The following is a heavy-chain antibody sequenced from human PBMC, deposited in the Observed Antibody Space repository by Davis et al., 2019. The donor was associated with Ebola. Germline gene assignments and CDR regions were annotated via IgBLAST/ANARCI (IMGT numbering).Heavy chain of an antibody. V-gene: IGHV1-18*01. CDR2: ISAYNGNT. CDR3: ARAERRYGSGPEGY. Sequence: ASVKVSCKASGYTFTSYGISWVRQAPGQGLEWMGWISAYNGNTNYAQKLQGRVTMTTDTSTSTAYMELRSLRSDDTAVYYCARAERRYGSGPEGYWGQGTLVTVSS. J-gene: IGHJ4*02. D-gene: IGHD3-10*01. CDR1: GYTFTSYG.